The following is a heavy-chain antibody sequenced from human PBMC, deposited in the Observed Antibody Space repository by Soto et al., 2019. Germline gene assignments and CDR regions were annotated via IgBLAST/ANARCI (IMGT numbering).Heavy chain of an antibody. CDR3: AKELQRGMDV. CDR2: VHPNSGGT. V-gene: IGHV1-2*02. D-gene: IGHD4-4*01. J-gene: IGHJ6*02. CDR1: GYTFSVYH. Sequence: QVHLVQSGAEVKQPGASVKVSCKASGYTFSVYHMHWVRQAPGQGLEWMGWVHPNSGGTNYAQSFEGRVTMTRDTPINTAYMELRRLTSDDTAVYYCAKELQRGMDVWGQVTTVTVSS.